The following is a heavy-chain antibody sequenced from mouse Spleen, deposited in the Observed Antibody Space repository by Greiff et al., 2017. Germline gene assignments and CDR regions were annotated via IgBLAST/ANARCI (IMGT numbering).Heavy chain of an antibody. CDR3: ARKRDYYGSSYLAY. D-gene: IGHD1-1*01. CDR1: GYTFTDYN. CDR2: INPNNGGT. Sequence: DVKLQESGPELVKPGASVKMSCKASGYTFTDYNMHWVKQSHGKSLEWIGYINPNNGGTSYNQKFKGKATLTVNKSSSTAYMELRSLTSEDSAVYYCARKRDYYGSSYLAYWGQGTLVTVSA. J-gene: IGHJ3*01. V-gene: IGHV1-22*01.